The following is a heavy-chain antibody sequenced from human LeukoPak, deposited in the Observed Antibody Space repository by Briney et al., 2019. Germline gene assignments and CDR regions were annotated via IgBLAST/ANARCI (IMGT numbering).Heavy chain of an antibody. CDR3: ARGERSTLTTLTTFDY. CDR2: ISSSSDNM. J-gene: IGHJ4*02. V-gene: IGHV3-21*01. Sequence: GGSLRLSCAASGFTFSSYSMNWVRQAPGKGLEWVSCISSSSDNMYYADSVKGRFTISRDNAKDSLYLQMNSLRAEDTAVYYCARGERSTLTTLTTFDYWGQGTLVSVSP. D-gene: IGHD4-11*01. CDR1: GFTFSSYS.